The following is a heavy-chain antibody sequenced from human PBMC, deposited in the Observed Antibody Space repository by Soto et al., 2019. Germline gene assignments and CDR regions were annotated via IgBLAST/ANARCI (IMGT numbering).Heavy chain of an antibody. V-gene: IGHV4-31*03. Sequence: PSETLSLTCTVSGGSISSGGYYWSGIRQHPGKGLEWIGYIYYSGSTYYNPSLKSRVTISVDTSKNQFSLKLSSVTAADTAVYYCVRERSISNWFDPWGQGTLVTVSS. D-gene: IGHD6-6*01. CDR2: IYYSGST. CDR3: VRERSISNWFDP. J-gene: IGHJ5*02. CDR1: GGSISSGGYY.